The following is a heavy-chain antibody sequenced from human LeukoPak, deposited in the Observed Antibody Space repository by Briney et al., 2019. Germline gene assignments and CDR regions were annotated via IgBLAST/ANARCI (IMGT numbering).Heavy chain of an antibody. J-gene: IGHJ4*02. D-gene: IGHD3-10*01. CDR1: GFTFSSYA. CDR3: AKARLWFGELDY. V-gene: IGHV3-23*01. CDR2: ISGSGDST. Sequence: PGGSLRLSCAASGFTFSSYAMSWVRQAPGKGLEWVSAISGSGDSTYYADSVKGRFTISRDNSKNTLYLQMDSLRAEDTAVYYCAKARLWFGELDYWGQGTLVTVSS.